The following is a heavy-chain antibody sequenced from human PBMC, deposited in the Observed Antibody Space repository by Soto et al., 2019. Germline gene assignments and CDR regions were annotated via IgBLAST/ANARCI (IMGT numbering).Heavy chain of an antibody. D-gene: IGHD3-22*01. J-gene: IGHJ4*02. CDR1: GFTFSSYG. Sequence: GGSLRLSCAASGFTFSSYGMHWVRQAPGKGVEWVAVIWYDGSNKYYADSVKGRFTISRDNSKNTLYLQMNSLRAEDTAVYYCASEQISGYYYDSSGYYDYWGQGTLGTVSS. V-gene: IGHV3-33*01. CDR3: ASEQISGYYYDSSGYYDY. CDR2: IWYDGSNK.